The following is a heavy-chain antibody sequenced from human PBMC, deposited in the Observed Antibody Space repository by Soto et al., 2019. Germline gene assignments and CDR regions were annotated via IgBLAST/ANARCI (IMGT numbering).Heavy chain of an antibody. CDR3: ARDLTPDRWEVAHAGRGMDV. CDR2: ISSSSSYI. D-gene: IGHD5-12*01. J-gene: IGHJ6*02. V-gene: IGHV3-21*01. Sequence: GGSLRLSCAASGFTFSSYSMNWVRQAPGKGLEWVSSISSSSSYIYYADSVKGRFTISRDNAKNSLYLQMNSLRAEDTAVYYCARDLTPDRWEVAHAGRGMDVWGQGTTVTVSS. CDR1: GFTFSSYS.